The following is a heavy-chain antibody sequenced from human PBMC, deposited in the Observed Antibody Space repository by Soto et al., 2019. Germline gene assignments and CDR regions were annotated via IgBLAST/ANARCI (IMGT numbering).Heavy chain of an antibody. CDR3: ARIGVSSGHESPDFDS. Sequence: ASVKVSCKASGYTFTSYAMHWVRQAPGQRLEWMGWINAGNGNTKYSQKFQGRVTITRDTSASTAYMELSSLRSEDTAVYYCARIGVSSGHESPDFDSWGQGTLVTVSS. J-gene: IGHJ4*02. CDR2: INAGNGNT. D-gene: IGHD3-16*01. CDR1: GYTFTSYA. V-gene: IGHV1-3*01.